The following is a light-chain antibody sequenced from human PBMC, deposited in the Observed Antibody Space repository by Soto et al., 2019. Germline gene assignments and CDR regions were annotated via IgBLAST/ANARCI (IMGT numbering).Light chain of an antibody. CDR2: EVS. Sequence: QSVLTQPPSVSGSPGQSVTISCTGTSSDVGLYNRVSWYQQPPGTAPKLMIYEVSSRPSGVPDRFSGSKSGNTASLTISGLQAEDEADYYCSSYTNSSSVIFGGGTKLTVL. V-gene: IGLV2-18*02. J-gene: IGLJ2*01. CDR1: SSDVGLYNR. CDR3: SSYTNSSSVI.